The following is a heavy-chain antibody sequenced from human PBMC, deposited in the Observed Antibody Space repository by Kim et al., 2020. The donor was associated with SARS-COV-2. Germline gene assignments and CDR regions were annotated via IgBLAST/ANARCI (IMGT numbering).Heavy chain of an antibody. CDR2: INTNTGSP. CDR1: GYTFTSYA. D-gene: IGHD3-10*01. Sequence: ASVKVSCKASGYTFTSYAVNWVRQAPGQGLEWMGWINTNTGSPTYAQGFTGRCVFSLDTSVSTAYLQISSLEAEDTAVYYCVRRGLGSYYNFDYWGQGTLVTVSS. J-gene: IGHJ4*02. CDR3: VRRGLGSYYNFDY. V-gene: IGHV7-4-1*02.